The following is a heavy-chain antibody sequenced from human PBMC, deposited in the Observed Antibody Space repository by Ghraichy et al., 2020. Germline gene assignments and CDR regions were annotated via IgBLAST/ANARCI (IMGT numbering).Heavy chain of an antibody. CDR3: ATRRYGSGSYPYYFDY. J-gene: IGHJ4*02. D-gene: IGHD3-10*01. CDR1: GGSVSNTRYY. V-gene: IGHV4-39*01. CDR2: VYYSGRT. Sequence: SETLSLTCTVSGGSVSNTRYYWGWIRLSPGKGLEWIGSVYYSGRTFYNPSLETRVTLSVDTSNNQISLNLKSVTAADTAAYFCATRRYGSGSYPYYFDYWGQGTLVTVSA.